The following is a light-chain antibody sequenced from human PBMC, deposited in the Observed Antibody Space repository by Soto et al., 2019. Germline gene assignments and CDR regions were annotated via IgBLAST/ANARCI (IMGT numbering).Light chain of an antibody. CDR2: GAS. J-gene: IGKJ1*01. CDR1: QSGSSS. V-gene: IGKV3-15*01. CDR3: QQYKNWLTCT. Sequence: EIVMTQSPATLSVYPGERATLSGRASQSGSSSLAWYQHQPGQAPRLLIDGASPRATVIPARFSGSGSGPDFTLTISSLQSEDLAVYYCQQYKNWLTCTFGQGTKVEI.